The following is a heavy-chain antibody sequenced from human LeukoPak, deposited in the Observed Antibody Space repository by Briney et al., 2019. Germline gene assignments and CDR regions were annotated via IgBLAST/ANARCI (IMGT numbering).Heavy chain of an antibody. CDR2: TYYRSKWYN. Sequence: SQTLSLTCAISGDSVSSNSAACNWISQSPSRGLEWLGSTYYRSKWYNNYAVSVKSRITINPDTSKNPFSLQLHSVTPADPAVYHCAREETMVRGADFDYWGQGTLVTVSS. CDR1: GDSVSSNSAA. CDR3: AREETMVRGADFDY. D-gene: IGHD3-10*01. V-gene: IGHV6-1*01. J-gene: IGHJ4*02.